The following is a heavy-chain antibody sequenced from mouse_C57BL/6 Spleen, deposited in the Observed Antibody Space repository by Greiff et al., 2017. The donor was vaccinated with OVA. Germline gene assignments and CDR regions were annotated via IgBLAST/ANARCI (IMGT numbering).Heavy chain of an antibody. D-gene: IGHD2-3*01. CDR3: ARSGDGYN. J-gene: IGHJ2*01. CDR2: IYPRDGST. Sequence: VKLMESGPELVKPGASVKLSCKASGYTFTSYDINWVKQRPGQGLEWIGWIYPRDGSTKYNEKFKGKATLTVDTSSSTAYMELHSLTSEDSAVYFCARSGDGYNWGQGTTLTVSS. CDR1: GYTFTSYD. V-gene: IGHV1-85*01.